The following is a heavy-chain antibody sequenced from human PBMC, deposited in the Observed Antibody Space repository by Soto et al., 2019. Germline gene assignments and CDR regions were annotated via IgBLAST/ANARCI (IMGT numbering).Heavy chain of an antibody. CDR2: IYWDDDK. J-gene: IGHJ4*02. Sequence: QITLKESGPTLVKPTQTLTLTCTFSGFSLSTSGVGVGWIRQPPGKALEWLALIYWDDDKRYSPSLKSRLTITQDPSQNPVDLTMTNMDPVDKTTYYYAAYSSGWYYFDYWGQGTLVTFSS. CDR3: AAYSSGWYYFDY. CDR1: GFSLSTSGVG. V-gene: IGHV2-5*02. D-gene: IGHD6-19*01.